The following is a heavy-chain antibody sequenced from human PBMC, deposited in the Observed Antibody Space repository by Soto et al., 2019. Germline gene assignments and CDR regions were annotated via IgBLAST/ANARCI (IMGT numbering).Heavy chain of an antibody. D-gene: IGHD6-19*01. CDR2: INHSGST. J-gene: IGHJ3*02. Sequence: QVQLQQWGAGLLKPSETLSLTCAVYGGSFSGYYWSWISQPPGKGLEWIGEINHSGSTNYNPSLKSRVTISVDTSKNQFSLKLSSVTAAETAVYYCARGTVAALSTDAFDIWGQGTIVTVSS. CDR1: GGSFSGYY. CDR3: ARGTVAALSTDAFDI. V-gene: IGHV4-34*01.